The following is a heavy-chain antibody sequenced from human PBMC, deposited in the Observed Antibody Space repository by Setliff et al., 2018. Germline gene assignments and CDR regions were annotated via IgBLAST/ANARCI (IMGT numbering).Heavy chain of an antibody. V-gene: IGHV4-4*07. CDR1: GGSINNYY. CDR3: ASRNSDGGPEYFQH. D-gene: IGHD1-26*01. J-gene: IGHJ1*01. Sequence: PSETLSLTCTVSGGSINNYYWSWIRQPAGKGLEWIGRVNSNVGTNFNPSLKSRVTMSVDASKNQISLKLMSVTAADTAVYYCASRNSDGGPEYFQHWGQGALVTVSS. CDR2: VNSNVGT.